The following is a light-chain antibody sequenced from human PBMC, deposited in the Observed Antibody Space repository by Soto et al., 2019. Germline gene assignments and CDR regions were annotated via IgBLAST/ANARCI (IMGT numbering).Light chain of an antibody. Sequence: QSVLTQPASGSGSPGQSITISCTGTSSDVGGYNYVSWHQQHPGKAPKLMMYEVTSRPSGVSNRFSASKSGNTASLSISGLQAEDEADYYCSSYTSTSTYVFGAGTKVTVL. CDR3: SSYTSTSTYV. CDR1: SSDVGGYNY. J-gene: IGLJ1*01. V-gene: IGLV2-14*01. CDR2: EVT.